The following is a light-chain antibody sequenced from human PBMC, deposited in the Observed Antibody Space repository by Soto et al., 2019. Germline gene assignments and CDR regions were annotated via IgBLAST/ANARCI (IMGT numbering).Light chain of an antibody. CDR1: SSNIGSNT. V-gene: IGLV1-44*01. CDR3: SAWDDSLNGYV. J-gene: IGLJ1*01. CDR2: SSS. Sequence: LTQPPSASGTPGQRVTISCSGSSSNIGSNTVNWYQQLPGTAPKLLIYSSSQRPSGVPDRFSGSKSGTSASLAIRGLQSEDEADYYCSAWDDSLNGYVFGTGTKVTVL.